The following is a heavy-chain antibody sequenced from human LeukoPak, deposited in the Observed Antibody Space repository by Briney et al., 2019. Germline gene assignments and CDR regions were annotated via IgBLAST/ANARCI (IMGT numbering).Heavy chain of an antibody. Sequence: GGSLRLSCAASGFTFSFNSMHWVRQGPGKGLVWVSRIKRDGSGTTYADSVKGRVTISRDNAKNTLYLQMNSLRAEDTAVYYCARSNGFGMDVWGQGTTVTASS. CDR3: ARSNGFGMDV. V-gene: IGHV3-74*01. CDR1: GFTFSFNS. J-gene: IGHJ6*02. D-gene: IGHD2-8*01. CDR2: IKRDGSGT.